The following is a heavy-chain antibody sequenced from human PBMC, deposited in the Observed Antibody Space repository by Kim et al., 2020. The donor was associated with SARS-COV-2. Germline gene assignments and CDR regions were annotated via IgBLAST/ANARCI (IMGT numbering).Heavy chain of an antibody. CDR3: ARPRGAAAGNYPFDY. D-gene: IGHD6-13*01. CDR1: GGSISSSSYY. J-gene: IGHJ4*01. V-gene: IGHV4-39*01. CDR2: IYYSGST. Sequence: SETLSLTCTVSGGSISSSSYYWGWIRQPPGKGLEWIGSIYYSGSTYYNPSLKSRVTISVDTSKNQFSLKLSSVTAADTAVYYCARPRGAAAGNYPFDYWG.